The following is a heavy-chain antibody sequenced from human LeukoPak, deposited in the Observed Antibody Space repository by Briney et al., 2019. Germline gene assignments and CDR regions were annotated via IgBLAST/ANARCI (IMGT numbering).Heavy chain of an antibody. J-gene: IGHJ4*02. CDR2: VSKSDGTT. CDR3: AKDRRAVDTASVVFDY. V-gene: IGHV3-23*01. Sequence: PGGSLRLSCAASGFTFTTYAMSWVRQAPGKGLEWVSSVSKSDGTTYYADSVKGRFTISRDNSKNTLYLQMNSLRAEDTAVYYCAKDRRAVDTASVVFDYWGRGTLVTVSS. D-gene: IGHD5-18*01. CDR1: GFTFTTYA.